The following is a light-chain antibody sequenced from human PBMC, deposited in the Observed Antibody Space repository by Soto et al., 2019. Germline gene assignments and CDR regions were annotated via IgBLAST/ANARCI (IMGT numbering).Light chain of an antibody. Sequence: ALAQPASVSGSSGQSITISCTGTSSDVGSDNLVSWYQQHPGKAPKLMIYAGSKRPTGVSNRFSGSKSGNTASLTISGLQAEDDAGYYCCSYVGSYTYVFGTRAEVTV. V-gene: IGLV2-23*01. CDR1: SSDVGSDNL. CDR3: CSYVGSYTYV. CDR2: AGS. J-gene: IGLJ1*01.